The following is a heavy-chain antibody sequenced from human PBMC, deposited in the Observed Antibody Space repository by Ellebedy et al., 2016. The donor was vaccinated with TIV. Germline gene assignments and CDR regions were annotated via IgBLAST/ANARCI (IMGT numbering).Heavy chain of an antibody. D-gene: IGHD6-13*01. CDR1: GYIFTSYW. CDR2: IYPADSDT. V-gene: IGHV5-51*01. J-gene: IGHJ5*02. CDR3: ARLMMEQQQSWFDP. Sequence: GESLKISCKGSGYIFTSYWIGWVRQMPGKGLEWMGIIYPADSDTKYSPSFQGQVTISVDKSISTAYLQWSSLKASDTAMYYCARLMMEQQQSWFDPWGQGTLVTVSS.